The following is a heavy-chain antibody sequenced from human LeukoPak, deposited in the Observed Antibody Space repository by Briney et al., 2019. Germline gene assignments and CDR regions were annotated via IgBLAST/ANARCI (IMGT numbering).Heavy chain of an antibody. D-gene: IGHD3-22*01. CDR1: GFTFSSYW. Sequence: GESLRLSCAASGFTFSSYWMSWVRQAPGKGLEWVANIKQDGSEKYYVDSVKGRFTISRDNAKNSLYLQMNSLRAEDTAVYYCARDRYYYYDSSGYGYWGQGTLFTVSS. J-gene: IGHJ4*02. CDR3: ARDRYYYYDSSGYGY. CDR2: IKQDGSEK. V-gene: IGHV3-7*01.